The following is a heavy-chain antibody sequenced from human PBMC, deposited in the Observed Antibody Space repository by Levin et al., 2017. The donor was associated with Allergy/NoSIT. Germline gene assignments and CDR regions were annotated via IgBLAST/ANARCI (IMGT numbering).Heavy chain of an antibody. CDR1: GGTFSSYA. Sequence: ASVKVSCKASGGTFSSYAISWVRQAPGQGLEWMGGIIPIFGTANYAQKFQGRVTITADESTSTAYMELSSLRSEDTAVYYCARAAVQLERTSLGGMDVWGQGTTVTVSS. CDR2: IIPIFGTA. V-gene: IGHV1-69*13. J-gene: IGHJ6*02. CDR3: ARAAVQLERTSLGGMDV. D-gene: IGHD1-1*01.